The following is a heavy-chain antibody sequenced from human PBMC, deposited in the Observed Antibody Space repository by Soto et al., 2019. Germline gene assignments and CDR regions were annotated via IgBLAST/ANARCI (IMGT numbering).Heavy chain of an antibody. CDR3: ARQAARNYIDS. CDR2: LKSDGRDT. Sequence: AGGSLRLSCAASGFSFNDNWMHWVRQVPGKGLMWVSRLKSDGRDTIYADSVKGRFTVSRDSAKNTLYLQMDSLRADDTAVYYCARQAARNYIDSWGQGNSVTVSS. CDR1: GFSFNDNW. J-gene: IGHJ4*02. V-gene: IGHV3-74*01. D-gene: IGHD6-6*01.